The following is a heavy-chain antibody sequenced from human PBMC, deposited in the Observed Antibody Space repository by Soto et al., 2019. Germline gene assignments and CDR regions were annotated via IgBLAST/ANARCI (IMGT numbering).Heavy chain of an antibody. CDR2: INHSGST. CDR3: AIGSRVYFYGSGSYRSWFDP. D-gene: IGHD3-10*01. CDR1: GGSFSGYY. Sequence: SETLSLTCAVYGGSFSGYYWSWFRQPPGKGLEWIGEINHSGSTNYNPSLKSRVTISVDTSKNQFSLKLSSVTAADTAVYYCAIGSRVYFYGSGSYRSWFDPCSQGTLVPVSS. V-gene: IGHV4-34*01. J-gene: IGHJ5*02.